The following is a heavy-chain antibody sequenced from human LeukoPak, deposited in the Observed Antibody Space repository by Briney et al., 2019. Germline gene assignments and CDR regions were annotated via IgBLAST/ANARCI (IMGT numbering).Heavy chain of an antibody. J-gene: IGHJ3*02. Sequence: GGSVRLSCAASGFTFRLYAMSWVRQAPGKGLEWVSGISGSGGSTNYADSVKGRFTISRDNSKNSLYLQMNSLRAEDTAVYYCVRDQDVGTFDIWGQGTMVTVSS. D-gene: IGHD2-15*01. CDR1: GFTFRLYA. CDR3: VRDQDVGTFDI. V-gene: IGHV3-23*01. CDR2: ISGSGGST.